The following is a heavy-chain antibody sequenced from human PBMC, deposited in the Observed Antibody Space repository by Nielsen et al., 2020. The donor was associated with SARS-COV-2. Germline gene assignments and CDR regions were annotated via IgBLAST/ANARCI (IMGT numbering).Heavy chain of an antibody. CDR3: ARVYGDYLPYYFDY. Sequence: ASVKVSCKVSGYTLTELSMHWVRQAPGQGLEWMGWISAYNGNTNYAQKLQGRVTMTTDTSTSTAYMELRSLRSDDTAVYYCARVYGDYLPYYFDYWGQGTLVTVSS. V-gene: IGHV1-18*01. CDR2: ISAYNGNT. J-gene: IGHJ4*02. D-gene: IGHD4-17*01. CDR1: GYTLTELS.